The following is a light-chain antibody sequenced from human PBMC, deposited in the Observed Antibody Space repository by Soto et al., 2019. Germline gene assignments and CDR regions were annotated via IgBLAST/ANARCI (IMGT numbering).Light chain of an antibody. V-gene: IGLV2-14*01. J-gene: IGLJ1*01. Sequence: QSALTQPASVSGSPGQSITISCTGTSSDVGGYNFVTWYQQHPGKAPKLVIHDVTRRPSGVSNRFSGSKSGTTASLTISGLQAEDEADYYCCSYASSTSYGFGTGTKVTVL. CDR1: SSDVGGYNF. CDR3: CSYASSTSYG. CDR2: DVT.